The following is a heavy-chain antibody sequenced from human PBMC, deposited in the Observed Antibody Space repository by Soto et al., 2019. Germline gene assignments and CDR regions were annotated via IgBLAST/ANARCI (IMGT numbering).Heavy chain of an antibody. J-gene: IGHJ4*02. V-gene: IGHV1-8*01. D-gene: IGHD5-12*01. CDR1: GYTFTNND. CDR2: MNPKSGNT. Sequence: QVQLVQSGAEVKRPGASVKVSCKASGYTFTNNDINWVRQATGQRPEWMGWMNPKSGNTGYAQRFQGGVSMTGDNSITTAYMELRGLRSDDPAVYYCARAPVDRYSADYFDNWGQGTLVTVSS. CDR3: ARAPVDRYSADYFDN.